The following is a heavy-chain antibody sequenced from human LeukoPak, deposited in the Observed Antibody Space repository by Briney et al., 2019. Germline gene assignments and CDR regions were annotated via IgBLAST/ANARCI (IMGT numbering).Heavy chain of an antibody. CDR3: ARAIRSPEFGGGMDV. CDR2: IYYSGST. J-gene: IGHJ6*02. Sequence: SETLSLTCTVSGGSISHYFWSWIRQPPGKALEWIGYIYYSGSTNYNPSLKSRVTISVDPSKNQFSLKLNSVTAADTAVYYCARAIRSPEFGGGMDVWGQGTTVTVSS. V-gene: IGHV4-59*12. CDR1: GGSISHYF. D-gene: IGHD2-15*01.